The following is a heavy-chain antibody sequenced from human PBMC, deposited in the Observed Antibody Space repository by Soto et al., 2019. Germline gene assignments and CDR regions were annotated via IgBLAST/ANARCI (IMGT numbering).Heavy chain of an antibody. D-gene: IGHD2-15*01. J-gene: IGHJ5*02. V-gene: IGHV4-38-2*02. CDR3: ARQDRVVAEGRWFDP. CDR1: GYSSSSGYH. CDR2: VHYSGNT. Sequence: SETLSVTCTVSGYSSSSGYHWAWIRQPPGKGLEWLGSVHYSGNTYYNPSLKSRLTISVDKSKNQFSLNLSSVTAADTAVYYCARQDRVVAEGRWFDPWGQGTLVTVSS.